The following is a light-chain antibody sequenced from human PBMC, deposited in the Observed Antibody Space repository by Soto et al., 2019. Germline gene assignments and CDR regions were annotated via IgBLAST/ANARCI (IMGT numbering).Light chain of an antibody. Sequence: DIQMTQSPSTLSASVGDRVTITCRASQSISSWLAWYQQKPGKAPKLLIYKASSLETGVTSRFSGSGSGTEFTLIISSMQPDDFASYYCHLSGSSSPWTFGQGNKVELK. CDR1: QSISSW. CDR2: KAS. CDR3: HLSGSSSPWT. V-gene: IGKV1-5*03. J-gene: IGKJ1*01.